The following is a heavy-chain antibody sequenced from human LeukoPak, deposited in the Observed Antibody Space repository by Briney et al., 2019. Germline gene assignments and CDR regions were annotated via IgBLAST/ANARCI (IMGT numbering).Heavy chain of an antibody. Sequence: SETLSLTCAVYGGSFSTYYWSWIRQSPGKGLEWIAEINHRGDTNYNPSVKSRVTISVDTSKNQFSLKVRSVTAADTAVYYCARRPTISETGYFDYWGQGTLVTVSS. J-gene: IGHJ4*03. CDR2: INHRGDT. CDR3: ARRPTISETGYFDY. D-gene: IGHD1-14*01. CDR1: GGSFSTYY. V-gene: IGHV4-34*01.